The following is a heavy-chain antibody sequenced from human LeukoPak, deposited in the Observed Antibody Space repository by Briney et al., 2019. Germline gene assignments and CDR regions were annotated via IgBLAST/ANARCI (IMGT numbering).Heavy chain of an antibody. CDR3: ARADIVVVPAADPLDV. D-gene: IGHD2-2*01. CDR2: ISYDGSNK. Sequence: PGRSLRLSCAASGFTFSSYAMHWVRQAPGKGLEWVAVISYDGSNKYYADSVKGRFTIPRDNSKNTLYLQMNSLRAEDTAVYYCARADIVVVPAADPLDVWGKGTTVTVSS. V-gene: IGHV3-30-3*01. CDR1: GFTFSSYA. J-gene: IGHJ6*04.